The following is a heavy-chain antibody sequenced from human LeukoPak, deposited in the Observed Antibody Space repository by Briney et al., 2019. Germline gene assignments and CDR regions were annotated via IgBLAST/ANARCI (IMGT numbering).Heavy chain of an antibody. CDR3: AVKEGYSSSSGDDY. D-gene: IGHD6-6*01. V-gene: IGHV1-69*13. CDR1: GGTFSSYA. J-gene: IGHJ4*02. CDR2: IIPIFGTA. Sequence: ASVKVSCKASGGTFSSYAISWVRQAPGQGLEWMGGIIPIFGTANYAQKFQGRVTITADESTSTAYMELSSLRSEDTAVYYCAVKEGYSSSSGDDYWGQGTLVTVSS.